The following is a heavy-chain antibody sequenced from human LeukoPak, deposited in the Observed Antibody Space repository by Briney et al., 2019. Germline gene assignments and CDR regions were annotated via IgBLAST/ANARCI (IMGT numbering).Heavy chain of an antibody. CDR3: ARGRPDYDAFDI. CDR1: GGSISSYY. J-gene: IGHJ3*02. V-gene: IGHV4-4*07. D-gene: IGHD6-6*01. CDR2: VYTSGST. Sequence: SETLSLTCTVSGGSISSYYWSWIRQPAGKGLEWIGRVYTSGSTNYNPSLKSRVTMSVDTSKNQFSLKLSSVTAADTAVYYCARGRPDYDAFDIWGQGTMVTVSS.